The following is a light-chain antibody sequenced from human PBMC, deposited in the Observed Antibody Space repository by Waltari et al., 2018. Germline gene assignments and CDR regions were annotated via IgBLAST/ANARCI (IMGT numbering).Light chain of an antibody. J-gene: IGKJ1*01. V-gene: IGKV1-12*01. CDR1: QVSNNW. Sequence: DIQMTQSPSSSSASVGDRVIITCRASQVSNNWSAWYQQQPGKAPKLLIYGASVLQGGVASRFSGSGSGTDFTLTISNRQPEDFATYFCQQGDSFPPTFGQGTKVEV. CDR2: GAS. CDR3: QQGDSFPPT.